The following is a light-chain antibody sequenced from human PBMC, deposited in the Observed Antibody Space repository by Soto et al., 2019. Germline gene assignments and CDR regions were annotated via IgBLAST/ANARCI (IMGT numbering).Light chain of an antibody. V-gene: IGLV2-14*01. CDR1: SSDVGGYNY. Sequence: HSALTQPASVSGSPGQSITISCTGTSSDVGGYNYVSWYQQHPGKAPKLMIYDVSNRPSGVSNRFSGSKSGNTASLTISGLQAEDEADYYCSSYTSSSTLYVLGTGTKLTVL. CDR2: DVS. J-gene: IGLJ1*01. CDR3: SSYTSSSTLYV.